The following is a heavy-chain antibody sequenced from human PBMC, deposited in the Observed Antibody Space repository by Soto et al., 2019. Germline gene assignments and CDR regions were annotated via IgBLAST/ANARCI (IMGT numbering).Heavy chain of an antibody. J-gene: IGHJ6*02. D-gene: IGHD2-2*01. CDR2: IYYSGST. Sequence: SETLSLTCTVSGGSISSGDYYWSWIRQPPGKGLEWIGYIYYSGSTYYNPSLKNRVTISVDTSKNQFSLKLSSVTAADTAVYYCARDSHIVVVPAAQYGMDVWGQGTTVTVSS. CDR1: GGSISSGDYY. CDR3: ARDSHIVVVPAAQYGMDV. V-gene: IGHV4-30-4*01.